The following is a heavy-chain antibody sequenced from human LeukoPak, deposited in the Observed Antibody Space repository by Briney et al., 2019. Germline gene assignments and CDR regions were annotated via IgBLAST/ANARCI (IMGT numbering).Heavy chain of an antibody. Sequence: GGSLRLSCAASGFTFSSYAMSWVRQAPGKGLEWVSAISGSGGSTYYADSVKGRFIISRDNSKNTLYLQMSSLRAEDTAVYYCAKSVRGYSYGLRLYCYYGMYVWGQGTTVTVSS. CDR3: AKSVRGYSYGLRLYCYYGMYV. CDR1: GFTFSSYA. V-gene: IGHV3-23*01. CDR2: ISGSGGST. D-gene: IGHD5-18*01. J-gene: IGHJ6*02.